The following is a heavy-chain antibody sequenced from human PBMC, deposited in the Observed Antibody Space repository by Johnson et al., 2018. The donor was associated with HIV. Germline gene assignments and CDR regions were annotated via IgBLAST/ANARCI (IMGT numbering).Heavy chain of an antibody. V-gene: IGHV3-30-3*01. CDR1: GFSFSRYA. J-gene: IGHJ3*02. CDR3: SRPGDTTMVSAFDI. D-gene: IGHD5-18*01. Sequence: QLVESGGGVVQPERSLRLSCAASGFSFSRYALHWVRQAPGKGLEWVAVVSYETTNKHKADPGKGQFPIPRDNSKNTLNLRMNRLRAEDTAVDYCSRPGDTTMVSAFDIWGQGTMVTVSS. CDR2: VSYETTNK.